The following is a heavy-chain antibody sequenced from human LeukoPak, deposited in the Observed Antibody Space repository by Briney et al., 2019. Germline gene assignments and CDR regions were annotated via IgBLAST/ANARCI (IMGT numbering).Heavy chain of an antibody. J-gene: IGHJ4*02. Sequence: PSETLSLTCAVYGGSFSGYYWSWIRQPPGKGLEWIGEINHSGSTNYNPSLKSRVTISVDTSKNQFSLKLSSVTAADTAVYYCARRRYSYGPTRPPFDYWGQGTLVTVSS. CDR1: GGSFSGYY. CDR2: INHSGST. CDR3: ARRRYSYGPTRPPFDY. V-gene: IGHV4-34*01. D-gene: IGHD5-18*01.